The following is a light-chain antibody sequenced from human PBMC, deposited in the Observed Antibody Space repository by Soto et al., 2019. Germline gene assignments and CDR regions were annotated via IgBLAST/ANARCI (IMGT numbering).Light chain of an antibody. J-gene: IGKJ4*01. CDR1: HDIRSW. CDR3: QQANSFPLT. Sequence: DIQMTQSPSSVSASVGDRVTITCRASHDIRSWLAWYQQKPGQAPKLLMYAASRLHSGVPARFSGSESGTEFTLTISSLQPEDSATYYCQQANSFPLTFGGGTKVEIK. V-gene: IGKV1-12*01. CDR2: AAS.